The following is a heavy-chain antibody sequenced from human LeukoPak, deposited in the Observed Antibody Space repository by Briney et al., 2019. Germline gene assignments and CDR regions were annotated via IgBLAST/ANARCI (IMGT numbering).Heavy chain of an antibody. CDR1: GYTFTSYG. J-gene: IGHJ4*02. CDR2: ISAYNGNT. Sequence: ASVKVSCKASGYTFTSYGISWVRQAPGQGLEWMGWISAYNGNTNYAQKLQGRVTMTTDTSTSTAYMELRSLRSDDTAVYYCARDGPYGDYVGYFDYWGQGTLVTVSS. CDR3: ARDGPYGDYVGYFDY. D-gene: IGHD4-17*01. V-gene: IGHV1-18*01.